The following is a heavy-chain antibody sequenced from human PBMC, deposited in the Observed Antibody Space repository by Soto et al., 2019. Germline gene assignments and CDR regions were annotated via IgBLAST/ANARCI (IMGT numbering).Heavy chain of an antibody. CDR1: GFTPTTTP. CDR2: VSGAASHT. Sequence: GGSLRLSCAGSGFTPTTTPLSWVRQPPGKGLEWVATVSGAASHTYYVDSVRGRFFISRDNSKNTVTLQMNNLTVDDTAVYYCATSFRYFDNWGQGTRVTGSS. V-gene: IGHV3-23*01. CDR3: ATSFRYFDN. J-gene: IGHJ4*02. D-gene: IGHD3-9*01.